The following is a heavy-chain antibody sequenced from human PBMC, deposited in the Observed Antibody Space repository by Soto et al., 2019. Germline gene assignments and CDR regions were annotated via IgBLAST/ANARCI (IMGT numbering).Heavy chain of an antibody. V-gene: IGHV1-18*01. CDR3: SRFIMVGGWFDPNYYHGMDV. Sequence: QVQLVQSGAEVKKPGASVTVSCKTSGYTFSNYGINWVRQAPGQGLGWMGWISGYNGNTNYAQTRQGIVTMTTDTPTGTVYMEPRSLTSDDTAIYYCSRFIMVGGWFDPNYYHGMDVWGQGTTVTVSS. J-gene: IGHJ6*02. CDR1: GYTFSNYG. CDR2: ISGYNGNT. D-gene: IGHD6-19*01.